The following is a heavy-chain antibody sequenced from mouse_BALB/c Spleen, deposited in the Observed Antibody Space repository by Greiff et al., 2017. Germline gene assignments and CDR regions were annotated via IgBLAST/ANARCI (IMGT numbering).Heavy chain of an antibody. V-gene: IGHV5-17*02. Sequence: EVQVVESGGGLVQPGGSRKLSCAASGFPFSSFGMHWVRQAPEKGLEWVAYISSGSSTIYYADTVKGRFTISRDNPKNTLFLQMTSLRSEDTAMYYCARELAYYGSSEYAMDYWGQGTSVTVSS. CDR1: GFPFSSFG. CDR2: ISSGSSTI. CDR3: ARELAYYGSSEYAMDY. D-gene: IGHD1-1*01. J-gene: IGHJ4*01.